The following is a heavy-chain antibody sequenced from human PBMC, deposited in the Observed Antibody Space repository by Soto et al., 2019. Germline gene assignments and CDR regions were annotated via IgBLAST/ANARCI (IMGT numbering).Heavy chain of an antibody. CDR1: GYTFTGYY. CDR2: ISPKSGGT. V-gene: IGHV1-2*02. Sequence: GASVKVSCKASGYTFTGYYIHWVRQAPGQGLEWVGEISPKSGGTRYAQKFQGRVTMTKDTSITTVYMELSNLSPDDTAVYYCGRERSREIVVFYWGQGTLVTVSS. CDR3: GRERSREIVVFY. J-gene: IGHJ4*02. D-gene: IGHD1-26*01.